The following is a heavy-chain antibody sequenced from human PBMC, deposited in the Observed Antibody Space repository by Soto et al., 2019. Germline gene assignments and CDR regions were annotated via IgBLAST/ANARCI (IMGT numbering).Heavy chain of an antibody. CDR3: ARAVAPYFGTWFDP. CDR1: GGSITSGNSYS. V-gene: IGHV4-30-2*01. CDR2: ISHTGST. Sequence: PSETLSLTCAVSGGSITSGNSYSWSWIRQPPGKGLEWIGSISHTGSTSYNPSLNSRLTMSVDKSKNQFSLRLSSVTAADMAVYYCARAVAPYFGTWFDPWGQGILVTVSS. J-gene: IGHJ5*02. D-gene: IGHD3-10*01.